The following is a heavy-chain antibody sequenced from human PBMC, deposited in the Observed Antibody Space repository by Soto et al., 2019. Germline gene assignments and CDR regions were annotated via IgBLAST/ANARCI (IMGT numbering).Heavy chain of an antibody. D-gene: IGHD4-17*01. V-gene: IGHV3-53*01. CDR1: GFTVSASY. J-gene: IGHJ5*02. CDR3: ARDPHDYGVYGGLDL. CDR2: MYRDGRT. Sequence: EVQLAESGGGLIQSGGSLRLSCAVSGFTVSASYINWVRQAPGKGLEWVSVMYRDGRTYYADSVKGRFTLSRDNSKNSVSPQMTSLRAEDTAVYYCARDPHDYGVYGGLDLWGQGTMVTVSS.